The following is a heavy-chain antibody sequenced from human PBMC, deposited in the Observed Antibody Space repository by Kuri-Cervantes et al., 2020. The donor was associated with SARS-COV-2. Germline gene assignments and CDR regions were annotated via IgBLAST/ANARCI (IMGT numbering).Heavy chain of an antibody. V-gene: IGHV3-7*03. CDR2: IKQDDTEY. CDR3: VRGTEDYSGARSFFDS. D-gene: IGHD4-11*01. CDR1: GFSFSTYW. J-gene: IGHJ4*02. Sequence: GGSLRLSCAASGFSFSTYWMNWVRQAPGKGLEWVANIKQDDTEYYYVDSVRGRFTISRDNAKNSMHLQMNSLRAEDTAIYYCVRGTEDYSGARSFFDSWGQGTPVTVSS.